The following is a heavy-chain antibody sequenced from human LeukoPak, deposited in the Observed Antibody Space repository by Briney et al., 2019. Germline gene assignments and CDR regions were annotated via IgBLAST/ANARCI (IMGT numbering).Heavy chain of an antibody. CDR2: IHVSGTT. CDR3: AREAERRIVN. CDR1: GFSISSGYY. Sequence: SETLSLTCVVSGFSISSGYYWGWTRQPPGKGLEWIANIHVSGTTFYNSSLNSRVAISIDTSKNQFSLKLSSVTAADTAVYFCAREAERRIVNWGRGTLVTVSS. V-gene: IGHV4-38-2*02. D-gene: IGHD1-1*01. J-gene: IGHJ4*02.